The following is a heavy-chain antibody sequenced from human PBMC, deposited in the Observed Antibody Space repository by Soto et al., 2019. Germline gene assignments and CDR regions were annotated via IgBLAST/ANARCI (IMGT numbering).Heavy chain of an antibody. D-gene: IGHD2-15*01. CDR1: GDSVSSNSAA. J-gene: IGHJ4*02. Sequence: QTLSLTWVISGDSVSSNSAACNWIRHSPSRGLEWLGRTYYRSKWYNDYAVSVKSRITINPDTSKNKFSLQLNSVTPEDTAVYYCATASFSGGSFDYWGQGTLVTV. CDR3: ATASFSGGSFDY. CDR2: TYYRSKWYN. V-gene: IGHV6-1*01.